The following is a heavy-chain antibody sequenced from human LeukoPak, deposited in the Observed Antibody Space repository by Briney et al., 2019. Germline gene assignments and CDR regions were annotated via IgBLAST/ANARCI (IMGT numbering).Heavy chain of an antibody. CDR1: GYTFTGYY. J-gene: IGHJ4*02. D-gene: IGHD4-11*01. V-gene: IGHV1-2*06. CDR2: INPNSGGT. Sequence: ASVKVSCKASGYTFTGYYMHWVRQAPGQGLEWMGRINPNSGGTNYAQKFQGRVTMTRDTSISTAYMELSRLRSDDTAVYYCARESNSNYLYFGYWGQGTLVTVSS. CDR3: ARESNSNYLYFGY.